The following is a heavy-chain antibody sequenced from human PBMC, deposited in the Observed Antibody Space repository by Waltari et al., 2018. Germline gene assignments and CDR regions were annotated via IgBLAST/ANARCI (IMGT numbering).Heavy chain of an antibody. CDR2: SSVYNGNT. CDR3: AVGEGDSLLYYYMDV. D-gene: IGHD2-21*02. J-gene: IGHJ6*03. Sequence: QIQLVQSGPEVKKPGVSVKVSCKASGDTFTSFGISWVRQAPGQGLEWMGWSSVYNGNTRYAEKIQGRVTMTTNTSTSTAYMELRSLRFDDTAIYYCAVGEGDSLLYYYMDVWGKGTTVTVSS. V-gene: IGHV1-18*01. CDR1: GDTFTSFG.